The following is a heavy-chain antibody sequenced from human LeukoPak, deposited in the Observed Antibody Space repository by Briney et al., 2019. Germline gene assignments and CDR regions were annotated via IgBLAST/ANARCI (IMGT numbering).Heavy chain of an antibody. CDR3: ARASLDSKFAFDI. CDR1: GYTFTSYG. Sequence: ASVKVSCKASGYTFTSYGISWVRQAPGQGLEWMGWISGYNGNTNYAQKVQGRATMTTDISTSTAYMELRSLRSDDTAVYYCARASLDSKFAFDIWGQGTMVTVSS. D-gene: IGHD6-6*01. J-gene: IGHJ3*02. CDR2: ISGYNGNT. V-gene: IGHV1-18*01.